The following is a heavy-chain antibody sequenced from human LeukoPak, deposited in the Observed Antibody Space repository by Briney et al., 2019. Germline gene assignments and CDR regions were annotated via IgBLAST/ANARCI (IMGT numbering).Heavy chain of an antibody. V-gene: IGHV4-30-2*01. CDR1: GDSISSAGNF. CDR3: AREPGYSSGLNWFDP. Sequence: SETLSLTCTVSGDSISSAGNFWSWIRQPPGKGLEWIGFIYHSGSTYYNPSLKSRVTISIDRSKNQFSLKLSSVTAADTAVYYCAREPGYSSGLNWFDPWGQGTLVTVSS. J-gene: IGHJ5*02. CDR2: IYHSGST. D-gene: IGHD6-19*01.